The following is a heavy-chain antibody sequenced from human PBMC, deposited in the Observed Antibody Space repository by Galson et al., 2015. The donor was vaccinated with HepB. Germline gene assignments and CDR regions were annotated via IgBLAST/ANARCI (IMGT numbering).Heavy chain of an antibody. CDR3: ARALRAHGCYYDSSGYPLDAFDI. D-gene: IGHD3-22*01. CDR1: GCTFSSYA. J-gene: IGHJ3*02. Sequence: SVKVSCKASGCTFSSYAISWVRQAPGQGLEWMGGIIPIFGTANYAQKFQGRVTITADESTSTAYMELSSLRSEDTAVYYCARALRAHGCYYDSSGYPLDAFDIWGQGTMVTVSS. V-gene: IGHV1-69*13. CDR2: IIPIFGTA.